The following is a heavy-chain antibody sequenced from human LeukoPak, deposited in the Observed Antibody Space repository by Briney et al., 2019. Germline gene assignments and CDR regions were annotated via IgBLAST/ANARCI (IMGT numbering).Heavy chain of an antibody. CDR3: ARVGVFGYCTRDSCHSPFDY. CDR1: GGSITSGGYS. V-gene: IGHV4-30-2*01. J-gene: IGHJ4*02. CDR2: IYHSEST. Sequence: SENLSLTCAVSGGSITSGGYSWNWIRQPPGKGLEWIGYIYHSESTYFNPSLKSRVTISVDRSKNQFSLKLSSVTAADTAVYYCARVGVFGYCTRDSCHSPFDYWGQGTLVTVSS. D-gene: IGHD2-15*01.